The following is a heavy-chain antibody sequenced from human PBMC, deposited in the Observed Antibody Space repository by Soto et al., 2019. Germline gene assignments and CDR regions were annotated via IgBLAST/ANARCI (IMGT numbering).Heavy chain of an antibody. V-gene: IGHV3-21*01. J-gene: IGHJ3*02. Sequence: GGSLRLSCAASGFTFSSYSMNWVRHAPGKGLEWVSSISSSSSYIYYADSVKGRFTISRDNAKNSLYLQMNSLRAEDTAVYYCARDSDYGGNSGSFDIWGQGTMVTVSS. CDR3: ARDSDYGGNSGSFDI. D-gene: IGHD4-17*01. CDR1: GFTFSSYS. CDR2: ISSSSSYI.